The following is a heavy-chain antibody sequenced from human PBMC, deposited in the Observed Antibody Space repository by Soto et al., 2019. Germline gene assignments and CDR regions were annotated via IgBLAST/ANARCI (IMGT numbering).Heavy chain of an antibody. CDR1: GFTFGDYA. D-gene: IGHD2-2*01. Sequence: EVQLVESGGGLEQPGRSLRLSCAASGFTFGDYAMHWFRQAPGKGLEWGSGISWNSGNIGYADSVKGRFTISRDNAKNSLYLQMNSLRAEDTALYYCATLGTIDTGGMDVWGQGTTVTVSS. CDR3: ATLGTIDTGGMDV. CDR2: ISWNSGNI. J-gene: IGHJ6*02. V-gene: IGHV3-9*01.